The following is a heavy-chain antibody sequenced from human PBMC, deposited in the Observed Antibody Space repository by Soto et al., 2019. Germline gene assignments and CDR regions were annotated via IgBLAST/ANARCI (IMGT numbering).Heavy chain of an antibody. V-gene: IGHV3-30-3*01. Sequence: QVQLVESGGGVVQPGRSLRLSCAASGFTFSSYAMHWVRQAPGKGLEWVAVISYDGSNKYYEDSVKGRFTISRDNSKNTLYLQMNSLRAEDTAVYYCARDWTTVTTDYYYYGMDVWGQGTTVTVSS. J-gene: IGHJ6*02. CDR2: ISYDGSNK. CDR3: ARDWTTVTTDYYYYGMDV. CDR1: GFTFSSYA. D-gene: IGHD4-17*01.